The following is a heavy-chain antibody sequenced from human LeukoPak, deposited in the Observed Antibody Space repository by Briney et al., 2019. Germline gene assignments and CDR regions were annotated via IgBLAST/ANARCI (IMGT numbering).Heavy chain of an antibody. J-gene: IGHJ4*02. CDR3: ARDSQGWLLHPFDY. D-gene: IGHD3-3*01. V-gene: IGHV3-9*01. CDR2: ISWNSGSI. Sequence: GRSLRLSCAASGFTFDDYAMHWVRQAPGKGLEWVPGISWNSGSIGYADSVKGRFTISRDNAKNSLYLQMNSLRAEDTALYYCARDSQGWLLHPFDYWGQGTLVTVSS. CDR1: GFTFDDYA.